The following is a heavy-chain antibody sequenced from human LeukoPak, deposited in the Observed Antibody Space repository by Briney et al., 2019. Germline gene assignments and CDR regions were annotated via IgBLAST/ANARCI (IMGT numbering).Heavy chain of an antibody. CDR1: GGTFSSYA. CDR2: IIPIFGTA. J-gene: IGHJ4*02. Sequence: SVKVSCKASGGTFSSYAISWVRQAPGQGLEWMGGIIPIFGTANYAQKFQGRVTITTDKSTSTAYMELSSLRSEDTAVYYCASDTAGYCSGGSCYPYYWGQGTLVTVSS. V-gene: IGHV1-69*05. D-gene: IGHD2-15*01. CDR3: ASDTAGYCSGGSCYPYY.